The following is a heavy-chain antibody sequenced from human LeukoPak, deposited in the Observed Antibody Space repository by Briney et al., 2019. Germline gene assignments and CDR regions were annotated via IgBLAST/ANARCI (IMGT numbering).Heavy chain of an antibody. CDR1: RITFSSYW. CDR3: ARKVPVIVPAAANWGYYFDY. J-gene: IGHJ4*02. CDR2: IQQDGSEK. D-gene: IGHD2-2*01. V-gene: IGHV3-7*01. Sequence: GGSLRLSSAASRITFSSYWMSWVRQAPGKGLEWVVNIQQDGSEKYYVESVKGRFTISRDNAKNSLYVQMNSLRAEDTAVYYCARKVPVIVPAAANWGYYFDYWGQGTLVTVSS.